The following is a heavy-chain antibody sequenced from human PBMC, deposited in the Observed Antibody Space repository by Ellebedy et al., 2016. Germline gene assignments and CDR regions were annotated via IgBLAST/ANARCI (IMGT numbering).Heavy chain of an antibody. Sequence: GESLKIPCKGSGNNFTSDLIAWLRQKPGKGLEWRGIIYTGESPTKYSPSFQGHVTISADKSISAAYLQWSSLKASDTAVYYCAKRGLLGGWYASWGQGTPVTVSS. D-gene: IGHD4-23*01. CDR2: IYTGESPT. V-gene: IGHV5-51*01. CDR1: GNNFTSDL. J-gene: IGHJ5*01. CDR3: AKRGLLGGWYAS.